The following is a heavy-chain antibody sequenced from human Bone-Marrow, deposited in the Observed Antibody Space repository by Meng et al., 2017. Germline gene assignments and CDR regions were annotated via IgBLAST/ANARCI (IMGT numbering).Heavy chain of an antibody. Sequence: GLVVTCRSYAMGWVRQAPGKGLEWVSAISGSGGSTYYADSVKGRFTISRDNSKNTLYLQMNSLRAEDTAVYYCAKWLTTVTPDFDYWGQGTLVTVSS. CDR1: VVTCRSYA. D-gene: IGHD4-17*01. J-gene: IGHJ4*02. CDR3: AKWLTTVTPDFDY. CDR2: ISGSGGST. V-gene: IGHV3-23*01.